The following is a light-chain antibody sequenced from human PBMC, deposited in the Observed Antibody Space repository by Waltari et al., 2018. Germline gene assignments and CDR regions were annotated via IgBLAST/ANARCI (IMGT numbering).Light chain of an antibody. CDR3: CSFAGNSSV. J-gene: IGLJ1*01. CDR1: STDLCTYNV. Sequence: QSALTQPASMSGSPGQAITIPCTGTSTDLCTYNVVSGYQHHPSKAPKRIIYEGRKRPSGISDRFAGSMSGRTADLTIARVQAADEAQYYCCSFAGNSSVFGTGTKVTVL. V-gene: IGLV2-23*01. CDR2: EGR.